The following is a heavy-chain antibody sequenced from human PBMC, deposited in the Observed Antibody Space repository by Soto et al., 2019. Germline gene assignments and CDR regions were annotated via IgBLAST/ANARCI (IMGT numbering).Heavy chain of an antibody. Sequence: ASVKVSCKASGYTFPSYGISWVRQAPGQGLEWMGWISAYNGNTNYAQKLQGRVTMTTDTSTSTAYMELRSLRSDDTAVYYCARDRFHSSGWYFDYWGQGTLVTVSS. J-gene: IGHJ4*02. D-gene: IGHD6-19*01. V-gene: IGHV1-18*01. CDR1: GYTFPSYG. CDR2: ISAYNGNT. CDR3: ARDRFHSSGWYFDY.